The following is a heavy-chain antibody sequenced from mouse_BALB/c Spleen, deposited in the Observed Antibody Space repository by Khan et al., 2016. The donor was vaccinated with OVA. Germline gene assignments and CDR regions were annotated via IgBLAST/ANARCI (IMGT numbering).Heavy chain of an antibody. J-gene: IGHJ3*01. Sequence: QVQLQQSGAELVKPGASVKLSCKASGYIFTNYYMYWVKQRPGQGLEWIGEINPSDGDTNFNEKFKTKATLTVDKSSSTAYMQLSSLTSDDAAGYDWTSTGYGTFAYWGQGTLVTVSA. CDR1: GYIFTNYY. CDR2: INPSDGDT. D-gene: IGHD2-1*01. V-gene: IGHV1S81*02. CDR3: TSTGYGTFAY.